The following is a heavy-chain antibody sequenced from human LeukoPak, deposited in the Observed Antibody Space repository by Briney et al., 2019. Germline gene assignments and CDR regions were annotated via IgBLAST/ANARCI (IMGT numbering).Heavy chain of an antibody. CDR1: GGSISSSSYY. V-gene: IGHV4-39*07. CDR2: IYYSGST. CDR3: ARDRLRAVAGRKDAFDI. D-gene: IGHD6-19*01. J-gene: IGHJ3*02. Sequence: SETLSLTCTVSGGSISSSSYYWGWIRQPPGKGLEWIGSIYYSGSTYYNPSLKSRVTISVDTSKNQFSLKLSSVTAADTAVYYCARDRLRAVAGRKDAFDIWGQGTMVTVSS.